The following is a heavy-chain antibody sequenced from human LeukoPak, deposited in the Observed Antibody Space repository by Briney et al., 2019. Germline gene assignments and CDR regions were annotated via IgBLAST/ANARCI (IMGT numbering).Heavy chain of an antibody. V-gene: IGHV4-4*02. CDR1: GGSISSSNW. CDR3: ARDQLLWFGEPRFDP. D-gene: IGHD3-10*01. J-gene: IGHJ5*02. Sequence: PSETLSLTCAVSGGSISSSNWWSWVRQPPGKGLEWIGEIYHSGSTNYNPSLKSRVTISVDKSKNQFSLKLSSVTAADTAVYYCARDQLLWFGEPRFDPWGQGTLVTVSS. CDR2: IYHSGST.